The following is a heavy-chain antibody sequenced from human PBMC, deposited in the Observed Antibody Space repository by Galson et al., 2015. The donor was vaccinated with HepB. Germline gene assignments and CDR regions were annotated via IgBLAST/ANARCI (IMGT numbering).Heavy chain of an antibody. CDR1: GGTFSSYA. CDR2: IIPILDLA. D-gene: IGHD1-26*01. V-gene: IGHV1-69*04. J-gene: IGHJ4*02. CDR3: ARGSLEAQWEVPFFDY. Sequence: SVKVSCKASGGTFSSYAISWVRQAPGQGLEWMGRIIPILDLANYAQKFQGRGTITADKSTSTAYMELSSLRSEDTAVYYCARGSLEAQWEVPFFDYWGQGTLVTVSS.